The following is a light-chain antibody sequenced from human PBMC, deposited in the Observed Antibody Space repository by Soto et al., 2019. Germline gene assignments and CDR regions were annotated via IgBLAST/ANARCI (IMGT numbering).Light chain of an antibody. CDR2: GSS. J-gene: IGKJ2*01. CDR3: QQYGGSPPYT. Sequence: EIVLTQSPGTLSLSPGERATLSCGASQSVRGNYLAWYQHKPGQAPRLLIYGSSTMATGIPDRFSATGSGTDFTLTISRLEPEDSAVYLCQQYGGSPPYTFCQGTKVEIK. CDR1: QSVRGNY. V-gene: IGKV3-20*01.